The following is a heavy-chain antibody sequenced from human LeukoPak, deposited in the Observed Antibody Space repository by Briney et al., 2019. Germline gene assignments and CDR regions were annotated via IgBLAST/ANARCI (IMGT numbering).Heavy chain of an antibody. CDR3: ANYSCTGGCYRYFDC. CDR1: GFPFSTYA. V-gene: IGHV3-23*01. Sequence: GGSLRLSCAASGFPFSTYAMSWVRQAPGKGLEWVSAISESGDYIFYADSVKGRFTISRDNSKNTLYLQMNSLRAEDTAVYYCANYSCTGGCYRYFDCWGQGTLVTVSS. D-gene: IGHD2-8*02. J-gene: IGHJ4*02. CDR2: ISESGDYI.